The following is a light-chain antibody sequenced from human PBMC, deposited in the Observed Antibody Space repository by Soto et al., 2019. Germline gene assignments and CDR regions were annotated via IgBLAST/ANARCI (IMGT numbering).Light chain of an antibody. Sequence: DIQMTQSPSTLSASVGARVTITCRASQSISSRLAWYQQKPGKAPKLLIYDASSLESGVPPRFGGSGSGTEFTRTISSLQPDDFATDYCQQYNNYPWTFGQGTKVEIK. CDR3: QQYNNYPWT. CDR2: DAS. V-gene: IGKV1-5*01. J-gene: IGKJ1*01. CDR1: QSISSR.